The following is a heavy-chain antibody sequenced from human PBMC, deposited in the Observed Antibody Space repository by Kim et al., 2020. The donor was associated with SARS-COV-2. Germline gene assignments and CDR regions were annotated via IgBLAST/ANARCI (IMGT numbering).Heavy chain of an antibody. D-gene: IGHD2-15*01. J-gene: IGHJ4*02. V-gene: IGHV4-38-2*02. CDR2: IYHSGST. Sequence: SETLSLTCTVSGYSISSGYYWGWIRQPPGKGLEWIGSIYHSGSTYYNPSLKSRVTISVDTSKNQFSLKLSSVTAADTAVYYCEHEVVVVAGNYFDYWGQGTLVTVSS. CDR3: EHEVVVVAGNYFDY. CDR1: GYSISSGYY.